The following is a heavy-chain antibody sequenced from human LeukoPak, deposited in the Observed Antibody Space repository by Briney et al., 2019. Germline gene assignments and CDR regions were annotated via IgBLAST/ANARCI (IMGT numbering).Heavy chain of an antibody. CDR2: INPNSGGT. CDR1: GYTFTGYY. CDR3: ARGGSGTSMVRGESNWFDP. V-gene: IGHV1-2*02. Sequence: ASVKVSCKASGYTFTGYYVHWVRQAPGQGLEWMGWINPNSGGTNYAQKSQGRVTMTRDTSISTAYMELSRLRSDDTAVYYCARGGSGTSMVRGESNWFDPWGQGTLVTVSS. J-gene: IGHJ5*02. D-gene: IGHD3-10*01.